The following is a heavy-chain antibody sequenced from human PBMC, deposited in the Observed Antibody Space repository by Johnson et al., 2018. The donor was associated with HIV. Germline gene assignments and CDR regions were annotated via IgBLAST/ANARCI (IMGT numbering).Heavy chain of an antibody. CDR3: ASGGWLEGAFDI. Sequence: QVQLVESGGGVVQPGRSLRLSCAASGFTFSSYAMHWVRQAPGKGLEWVAVISYDGSNKYYAYSVQGRFTISRDNSKNTLYLQMNSLRAEDTAVYYCASGGWLEGAFDIWGQGTMVTVSA. CDR2: ISYDGSNK. D-gene: IGHD6-19*01. V-gene: IGHV3-30-3*01. CDR1: GFTFSSYA. J-gene: IGHJ3*02.